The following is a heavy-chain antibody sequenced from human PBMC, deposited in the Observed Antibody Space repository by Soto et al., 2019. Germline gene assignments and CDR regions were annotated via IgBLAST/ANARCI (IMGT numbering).Heavy chain of an antibody. J-gene: IGHJ4*02. CDR3: ASLWFGAQSYAY. CDR2: IYYSGST. D-gene: IGHD3-10*01. CDR1: GGSISSYY. Sequence: LALTCPVSGGSISSYYCSWSRQPPGKGLEWIGYIYYSGSTNYNPSLKSRVTISVDTSKNQFSLKLSSVTAADTAVYYCASLWFGAQSYAYRGQGTLVTVSS. V-gene: IGHV4-59*08.